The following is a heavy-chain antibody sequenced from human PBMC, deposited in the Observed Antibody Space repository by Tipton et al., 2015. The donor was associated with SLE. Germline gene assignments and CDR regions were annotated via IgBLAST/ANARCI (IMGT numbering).Heavy chain of an antibody. CDR1: GGSINSGAYY. CDR3: ARGGGFSSWFKMDF. Sequence: TLSLTCTVSGGSINSGAYYWTWIRQRPGKGLEWIGYISYSGSTYFNPSLKSRVTISVDTSQNQFSLNLISVTSADTAVYYCARGGGFSSWFKMDFWGQGTLVTVSS. CDR2: ISYSGST. D-gene: IGHD6-13*01. V-gene: IGHV4-31*03. J-gene: IGHJ4*02.